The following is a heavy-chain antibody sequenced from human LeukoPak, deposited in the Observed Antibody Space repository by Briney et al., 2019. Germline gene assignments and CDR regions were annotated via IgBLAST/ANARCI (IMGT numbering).Heavy chain of an antibody. V-gene: IGHV1-8*01. Sequence: ASVKVSCKASGYTFTSYDINWVRQATGQGLEWRGWMNPNSGNTGYAQKFQGRVTMTRNTSISTAFMELSRLRSEDRAVYYRARRNTIMVAGLDYWGRGTLVTVSS. CDR2: MNPNSGNT. CDR1: GYTFTSYD. J-gene: IGHJ4*02. D-gene: IGHD5-24*01. CDR3: ARRNTIMVAGLDY.